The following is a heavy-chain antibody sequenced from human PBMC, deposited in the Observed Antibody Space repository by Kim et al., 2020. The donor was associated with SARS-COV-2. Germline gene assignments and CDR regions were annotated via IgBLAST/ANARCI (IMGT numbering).Heavy chain of an antibody. CDR1: GFTVSSNY. D-gene: IGHD3-22*01. Sequence: GGSLRLSCAASGFTVSSNYMSWVRQAPGKGLEWVSVIYSGGSTYYADSVKGRFTISRDNSKNTLYLQMNSLRAEDTAVYYCARDHYYDSSGYSGRAFDIWGQGTMVTVSS. V-gene: IGHV3-66*02. CDR3: ARDHYYDSSGYSGRAFDI. CDR2: IYSGGST. J-gene: IGHJ3*02.